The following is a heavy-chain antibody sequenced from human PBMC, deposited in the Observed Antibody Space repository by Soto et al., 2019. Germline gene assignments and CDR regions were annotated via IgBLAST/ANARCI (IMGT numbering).Heavy chain of an antibody. CDR1: GDSVFSNSAA. CDR2: TYYRSKWYN. J-gene: IGHJ4*02. D-gene: IGHD2-2*01. Sequence: PSQTLSLTCAISGDSVFSNSAAWNWIRQSPSRGLEWLGRTYYRSKWYNDYAVSVKSRITINPDTSKNQFSLQLNSVTPEDTAVYFCARDPIYCATSSCDGRYFDYWGQGTLVTSPQ. CDR3: ARDPIYCATSSCDGRYFDY. V-gene: IGHV6-1*01.